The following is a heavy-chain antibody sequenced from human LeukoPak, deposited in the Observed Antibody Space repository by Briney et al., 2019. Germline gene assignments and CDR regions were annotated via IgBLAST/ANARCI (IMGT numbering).Heavy chain of an antibody. CDR1: GGSISSGNYY. D-gene: IGHD3-22*01. V-gene: IGHV4-61*02. Sequence: PSETLSLTCTVSGGSISSGNYYWSWIRQPAGKGLEWVGRIYTSGSTSYNPSLKSRVTISVDTSKSQFSLKLSSVIAADTAVYYCARATYEDFDSWGQGTLVTVSS. J-gene: IGHJ4*02. CDR3: ARATYEDFDS. CDR2: IYTSGST.